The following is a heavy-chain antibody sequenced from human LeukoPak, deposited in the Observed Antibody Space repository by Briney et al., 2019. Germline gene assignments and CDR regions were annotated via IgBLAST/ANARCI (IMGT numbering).Heavy chain of an antibody. CDR3: ARRQGCSSTSCPPDS. J-gene: IGHJ4*02. Sequence: GESLKISCKGSGYSFTTYWIGWVRQMPGKGLEWMGIIYPGDSDTRYSPSFQGQVTMSADKSINTAYLQWSSLKASDTAMYYCARRQGCSSTSCPPDSWGQGALVTVSS. V-gene: IGHV5-51*01. CDR1: GYSFTTYW. D-gene: IGHD2-2*01. CDR2: IYPGDSDT.